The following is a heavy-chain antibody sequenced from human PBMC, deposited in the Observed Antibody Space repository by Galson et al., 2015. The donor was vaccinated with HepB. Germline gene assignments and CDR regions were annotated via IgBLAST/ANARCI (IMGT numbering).Heavy chain of an antibody. CDR1: GFTFNTAR. V-gene: IGHV3-15*01. Sequence: SLRLSCAASGFTFNTARMNWVRQAPGKGLEWVGRIKSKTDGGTTDYAAPVKGRFTISRDDSKNTLFLQINSLKTDDTAVYYCTAHRDNDYWGQGTLVTVSS. D-gene: IGHD1-1*01. CDR3: TAHRDNDY. J-gene: IGHJ4*02. CDR2: IKSKTDGGTT.